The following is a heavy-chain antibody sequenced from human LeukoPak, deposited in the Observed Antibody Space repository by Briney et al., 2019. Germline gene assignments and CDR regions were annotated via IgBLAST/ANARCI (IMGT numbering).Heavy chain of an antibody. Sequence: PSETLSLTCTVSGGSISSSSYYWGWIRQPPGKGLEWIGSVYYSGSTYYNPSLKSRVTISVDTSKNQFSLKLSSVTAADTAVYYCARVGYGDYWFDPWGQGTLVTVSS. CDR3: ARVGYGDYWFDP. CDR2: VYYSGST. J-gene: IGHJ5*02. D-gene: IGHD4-17*01. V-gene: IGHV4-39*07. CDR1: GGSISSSSYY.